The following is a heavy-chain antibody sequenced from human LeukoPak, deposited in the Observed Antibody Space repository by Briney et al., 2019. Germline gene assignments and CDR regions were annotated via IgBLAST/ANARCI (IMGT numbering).Heavy chain of an antibody. V-gene: IGHV3-23*01. CDR2: TVSRGTT. CDR1: GFTLTSGA. CDR3: AKCSTSAYTTGWCNWIDP. Sequence: GGSLRLSCVASGFTLTSGAMNWVRQAPGKGLEWVSATVSRGTTQYADSVKGRFTVPRDTSKNTLYLQMNSLRADDTAVYYCAKCSTSAYTTGWCNWIDPWGQGTLVTVSS. D-gene: IGHD6-19*01. J-gene: IGHJ5*02.